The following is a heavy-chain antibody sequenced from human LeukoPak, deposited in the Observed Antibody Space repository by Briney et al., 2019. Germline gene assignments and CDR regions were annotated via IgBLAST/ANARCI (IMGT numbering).Heavy chain of an antibody. V-gene: IGHV4-59*08. J-gene: IGHJ4*02. CDR3: ARRRYTSGYLDY. CDR1: GGSISSYY. D-gene: IGHD3-22*01. Sequence: SETLSLTCTVSGGSISSYYWSWIRQPPGKGLEWIGYIYYSGSTNYNPSLKSRVTILVDTSKNQFSLKLTSVTAADTAVYYCARRRYTSGYLDYWGQGTLVTVSS. CDR2: IYYSGST.